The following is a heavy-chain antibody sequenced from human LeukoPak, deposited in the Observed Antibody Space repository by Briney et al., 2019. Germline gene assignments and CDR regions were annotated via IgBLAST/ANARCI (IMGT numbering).Heavy chain of an antibody. CDR2: ITGNNGNT. D-gene: IGHD1-26*01. Sequence: APVKVSCKTSGYTFSGYGVSWVRQAPGQGLEWMGWITGNNGNTNYAPSLQGRVIMTKDTSTNTVYMELTSLRSDDTAVYYCARDQRNSGSYRFEYWGQGTLVTVSS. J-gene: IGHJ4*02. CDR1: GYTFSGYG. V-gene: IGHV1-18*01. CDR3: ARDQRNSGSYRFEY.